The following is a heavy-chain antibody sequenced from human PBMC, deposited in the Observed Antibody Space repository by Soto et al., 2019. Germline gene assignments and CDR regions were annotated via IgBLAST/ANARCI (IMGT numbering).Heavy chain of an antibody. Sequence: SGPTLVNPTQTFTLTYTFSGFSLSTSGVGVGWIRQPPGKALEWLALIYWDDDKRYSPSLKSRLTITKDTSKNQVVLTMTNMDPVDTATYYCAHSGRQWLRFEKPFDYWGQGTLVTVSS. CDR2: IYWDDDK. V-gene: IGHV2-5*02. D-gene: IGHD5-12*01. CDR1: GFSLSTSGVG. J-gene: IGHJ4*02. CDR3: AHSGRQWLRFEKPFDY.